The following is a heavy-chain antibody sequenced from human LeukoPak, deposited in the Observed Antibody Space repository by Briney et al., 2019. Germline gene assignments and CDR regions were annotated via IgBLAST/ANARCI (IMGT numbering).Heavy chain of an antibody. Sequence: PGGSLRLSCAASGFTFSSYTMNWVRQAPGKGLEWVSSISSSSSNIYYADSVKGRFTISRYNAKNPLYLQMNSLRAEDTAVYYCARAPSSCPFYFDYWGQGTLVTGPS. V-gene: IGHV3-21*01. CDR3: ARAPSSCPFYFDY. CDR1: GFTFSSYT. J-gene: IGHJ4*02. CDR2: ISSSSSNI.